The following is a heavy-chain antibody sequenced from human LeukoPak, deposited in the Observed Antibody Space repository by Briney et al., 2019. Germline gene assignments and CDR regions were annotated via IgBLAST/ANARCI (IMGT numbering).Heavy chain of an antibody. D-gene: IGHD2-2*01. CDR3: AKGVDCSSTSCYWGILHWFDP. Sequence: PGGSLRLSCAASGFTFSSYGMHWVRQAPGKGLEWVAVIWYDGSNKYYADSVKGRFAISRDNSKNTLYLQMNSLRAEDTAVYYCAKGVDCSSTSCYWGILHWFDPWGQGTLVTVSS. J-gene: IGHJ5*02. CDR2: IWYDGSNK. V-gene: IGHV3-33*06. CDR1: GFTFSSYG.